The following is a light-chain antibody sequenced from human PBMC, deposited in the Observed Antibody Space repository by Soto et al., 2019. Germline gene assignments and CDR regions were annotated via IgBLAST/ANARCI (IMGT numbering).Light chain of an antibody. J-gene: IGLJ2*01. V-gene: IGLV1-44*01. Sequence: QAVVTQPPSASGTPGQRVTISCSGSRSNVGGNTVNWYQQMPGMAPKLLIQTNNQRPSGVPDRFSGSKSGTSGSLAISGLQSEDEADYYCAAWDDSLNGVVFGGGTQLTVL. CDR1: RSNVGGNT. CDR3: AAWDDSLNGVV. CDR2: TNN.